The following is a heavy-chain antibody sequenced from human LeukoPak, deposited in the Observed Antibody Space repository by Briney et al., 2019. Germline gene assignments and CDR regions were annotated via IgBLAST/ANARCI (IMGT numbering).Heavy chain of an antibody. CDR1: GVTFSSYA. CDR2: ISGSGGST. D-gene: IGHD6-13*01. CDR3: AKDPHFFGSWTYDY. V-gene: IGHV3-23*01. J-gene: IGHJ4*02. Sequence: GGSLRLSCAASGVTFSSYAMSWVRQAPGKGLEWVSAISGSGGSTYYADPVKGRFTIPRANSKNTLYLQMNSLLAEDTAVYYCAKDPHFFGSWTYDYWGQGTLVTVSS.